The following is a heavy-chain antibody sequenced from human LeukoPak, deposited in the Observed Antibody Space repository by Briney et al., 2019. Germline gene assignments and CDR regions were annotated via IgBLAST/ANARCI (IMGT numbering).Heavy chain of an antibody. Sequence: GASVKVSCKASGYTFTSYYFHWVRQAPGQGLEWMGIINPSGGSTSYAQKFQGRVTITRNTSISTAYMELSSLRSEDTAVYYCARESGDLEWGAFDIWGQGTMVTVSS. J-gene: IGHJ3*02. CDR2: INPSGGST. CDR3: ARESGDLEWGAFDI. D-gene: IGHD3-3*01. V-gene: IGHV1-46*01. CDR1: GYTFTSYY.